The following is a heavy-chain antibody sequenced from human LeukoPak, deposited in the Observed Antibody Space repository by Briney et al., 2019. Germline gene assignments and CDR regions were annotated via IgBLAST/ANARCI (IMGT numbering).Heavy chain of an antibody. D-gene: IGHD3-10*01. J-gene: IGHJ4*02. CDR3: AKMVWVGEPTNDY. Sequence: GGSLRLSCAASGFTFSSYGMHWVRQAPGKGLEWVTFIHSDGSNKYYADSVKGRFTISRDNSKNTLYLQMSSLRAEDTAVYYCAKMVWVGEPTNDYWGQGTLVTVSS. V-gene: IGHV3-30*02. CDR2: IHSDGSNK. CDR1: GFTFSSYG.